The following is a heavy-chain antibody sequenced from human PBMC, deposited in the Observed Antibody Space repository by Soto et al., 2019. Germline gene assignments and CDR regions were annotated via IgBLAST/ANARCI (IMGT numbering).Heavy chain of an antibody. D-gene: IGHD6-19*01. CDR2: ISNDGSNK. V-gene: IGHV3-30*18. J-gene: IGHJ4*02. Sequence: PGGSLRLSCASSGFSFSTYGMHWVRQAPGKGLEWVAFISNDGSNKYYADSVKGRFTISRDNSKNTLYLQMNSLRAEDTAVYYCAKDLYSSGWFPSPFDYWGQGTLVTVSS. CDR1: GFSFSTYG. CDR3: AKDLYSSGWFPSPFDY.